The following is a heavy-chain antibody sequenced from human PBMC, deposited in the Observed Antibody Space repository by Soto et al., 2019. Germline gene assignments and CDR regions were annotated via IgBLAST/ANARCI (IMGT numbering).Heavy chain of an antibody. CDR2: ISGSGGST. CDR3: AKDIAVAGTQYFQH. CDR1: GFTFSSYS. Sequence: EVQLLESGAGLVQPGGSLRLSCAASGFTFSSYSMSWVRQAPGKGLEWVSAISGSGGSTYYADSVKGRFTIARDNTKNARDRQMNSLRAEDTAVYYCAKDIAVAGTQYFQHLGEGSLVTVSS. J-gene: IGHJ1*01. D-gene: IGHD6-19*01. V-gene: IGHV3-23*01.